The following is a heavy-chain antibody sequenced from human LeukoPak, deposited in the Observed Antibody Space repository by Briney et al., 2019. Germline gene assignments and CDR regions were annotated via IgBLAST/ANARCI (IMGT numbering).Heavy chain of an antibody. D-gene: IGHD3-10*01. Sequence: SETLSLTCAVYGGSFSDDYWSWIRQPPGKGLEWIGEINHSGSTNYNPSLKRRVTISVDTSKNQFSLKLSSVTAADTAVYYCARAGYYGSGSYYTFDPWGQGTLVTVSS. CDR2: INHSGST. V-gene: IGHV4-34*01. CDR1: GGSFSDDY. CDR3: ARAGYYGSGSYYTFDP. J-gene: IGHJ5*02.